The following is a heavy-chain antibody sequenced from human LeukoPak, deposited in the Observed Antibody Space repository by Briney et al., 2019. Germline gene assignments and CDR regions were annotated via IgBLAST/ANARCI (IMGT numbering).Heavy chain of an antibody. CDR3: AKGRRVDADDHFDY. V-gene: IGHV1-18*01. CDR2: SSVYNGNT. Sequence: ASVKVSCKASGYTFMSYGIHWLRQAPGQGLEWMGWSSVYNGNTNYAQKFQGRVTMTTDTTTSTAYMELRTLMSDDTAVYYCAKGRRVDADDHFDYWGQGTLVTVSS. D-gene: IGHD1-1*01. CDR1: GYTFMSYG. J-gene: IGHJ4*02.